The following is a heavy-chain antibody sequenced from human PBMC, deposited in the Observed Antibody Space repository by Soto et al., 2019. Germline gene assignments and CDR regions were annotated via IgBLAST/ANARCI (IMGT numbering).Heavy chain of an antibody. D-gene: IGHD1-26*01. V-gene: IGHV3-23*01. CDR2: ISGSGGST. CDR1: GFTFSSYA. J-gene: IGHJ3*02. CDR3: ANAENRYSGSYGAFDI. Sequence: EVQLLESGGGLVQPGGSLRLSCAASGFTFSSYAMSWVRQAPGKGLEWVSAISGSGGSTYYADSVKGRFTISRDNSKNTLYLQMNSLRAEDTAVYYCANAENRYSGSYGAFDIWGQGTMVTVSS.